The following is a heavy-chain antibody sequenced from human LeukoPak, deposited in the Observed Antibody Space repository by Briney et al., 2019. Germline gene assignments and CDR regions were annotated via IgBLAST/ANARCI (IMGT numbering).Heavy chain of an antibody. Sequence: EASVKVSCKASGGTFSSYAISWVRQAPGQGLEWMGGIIPIFGTANYAQKFQGRVTITTDESTSTAYMELSNLRSEDTAVYYCARAVGLVRGVTPYNWFDPWGQGTLVTVSS. CDR2: IIPIFGTA. CDR1: GGTFSSYA. V-gene: IGHV1-69*05. D-gene: IGHD3-10*01. J-gene: IGHJ5*02. CDR3: ARAVGLVRGVTPYNWFDP.